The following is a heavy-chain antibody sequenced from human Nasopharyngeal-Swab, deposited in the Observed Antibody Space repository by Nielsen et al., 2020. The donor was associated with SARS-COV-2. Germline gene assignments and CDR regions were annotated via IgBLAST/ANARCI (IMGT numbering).Heavy chain of an antibody. J-gene: IGHJ4*02. CDR2: IVVGSGNT. CDR3: AADLGSPVGAGY. Sequence: SAKVSCKASGFTFTSSAMQWVCQSRGQRLEWIGWIVVGSGNTNYAQKFQERVTITRDMSTSTAYMELSSLRSEDTAVYYCAADLGSPVGAGYWGQGTLVTVSS. CDR1: GFTFTSSA. D-gene: IGHD1-26*01. V-gene: IGHV1-58*02.